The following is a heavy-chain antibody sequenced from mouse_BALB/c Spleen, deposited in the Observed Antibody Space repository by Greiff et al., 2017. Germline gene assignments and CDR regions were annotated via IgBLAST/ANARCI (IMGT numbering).Heavy chain of an antibody. J-gene: IGHJ2*01. CDR1: GFTFNTYA. CDR2: IRSKSNNYAT. Sequence: GGGLVQPKGSLKLSCAASGFTFNTYAMNWVRQAPGKGLEWVARIRSKSNNYATYYADSVKDRFTISRDDSQSMLYLQMNNLKTEDTAMYYCVRHNFDYWGQGTTLTVSS. CDR3: VRHNFDY. V-gene: IGHV10-1*02.